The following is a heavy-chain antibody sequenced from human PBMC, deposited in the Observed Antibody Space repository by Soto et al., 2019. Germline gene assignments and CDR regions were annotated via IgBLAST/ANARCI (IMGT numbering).Heavy chain of an antibody. CDR3: ARDGDYFGSGMPPLLSK. CDR1: GGSITSGGYC. Sequence: QVQLQESGPGLVKPSQTLSLTCTVSGGSITSGGYCWTWIRQHPVKGLEWMGLIYYRGSSSSNPSLKGRLTISIDTSKNQFALTLTSVTAADMAVYYCARDGDYFGSGMPPLLSKWGQGTLVTVAS. V-gene: IGHV4-31*03. CDR2: IYYRGSS. D-gene: IGHD3-10*01. J-gene: IGHJ4*02.